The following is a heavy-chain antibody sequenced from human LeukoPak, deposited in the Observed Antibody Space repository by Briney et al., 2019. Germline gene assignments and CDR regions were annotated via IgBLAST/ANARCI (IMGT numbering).Heavy chain of an antibody. Sequence: GGSLRLSCETSGFTFRSYAMHWVRQAPGKGLEWVSVISGSGGSTYHADSVKGRFTISRDNSKNTLYLQMNSLRAEDTAVYFCAKDSEGPRITIFGVVIILVQSYFDYWGQGTLVTVSS. CDR3: AKDSEGPRITIFGVVIILVQSYFDY. V-gene: IGHV3-23*01. CDR1: GFTFRSYA. D-gene: IGHD3-3*01. CDR2: ISGSGGST. J-gene: IGHJ4*02.